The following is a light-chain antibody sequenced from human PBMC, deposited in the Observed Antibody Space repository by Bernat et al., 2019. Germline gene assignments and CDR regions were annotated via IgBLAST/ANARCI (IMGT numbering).Light chain of an antibody. CDR2: DVS. J-gene: IGLJ1*01. Sequence: QSALTQPRSVSGSPGQSVTISCTGTSSDVGDRNYVSWYQHHPGQAPKFIIYDVSKRPSGVPDRFSGSKSGHTASLTISRLQADDEADSYCCSYAGNSFVFGTRTKVTVL. V-gene: IGLV2-11*01. CDR3: CSYAGNSFV. CDR1: SSDVGDRNY.